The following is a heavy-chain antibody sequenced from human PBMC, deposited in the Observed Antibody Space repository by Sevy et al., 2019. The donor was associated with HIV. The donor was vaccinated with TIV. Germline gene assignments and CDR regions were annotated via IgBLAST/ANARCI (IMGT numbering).Heavy chain of an antibody. Sequence: SETLSLTCTVSGGSISSSSYYWAWIRQPPGKGREWIGSNYYSGSTYYNPSLKSRVTISVDTSKDQFSLKVTSVTAADTAVYYCARQGWSVVVVAASGNGLDVWGQGTTVTVSS. V-gene: IGHV4-39*01. J-gene: IGHJ6*02. D-gene: IGHD2-15*01. CDR3: ARQGWSVVVVAASGNGLDV. CDR2: NYYSGST. CDR1: GGSISSSSYY.